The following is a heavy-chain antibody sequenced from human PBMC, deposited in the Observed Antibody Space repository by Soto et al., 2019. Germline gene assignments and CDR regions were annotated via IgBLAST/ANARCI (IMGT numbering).Heavy chain of an antibody. CDR2: IYYSGST. Sequence: LSLTCTVSGGSISSGDYYWSWIRQPPGKGLEWIGYIYYSGSTYYNPSLKSRVTISVDTSKNQFSLKLSSVTAADTAVYYCAREGPLIAAAVTNNWFDPWGQGTLVTVSS. CDR3: AREGPLIAAAVTNNWFDP. CDR1: GGSISSGDYY. J-gene: IGHJ5*02. D-gene: IGHD6-13*01. V-gene: IGHV4-30-4*01.